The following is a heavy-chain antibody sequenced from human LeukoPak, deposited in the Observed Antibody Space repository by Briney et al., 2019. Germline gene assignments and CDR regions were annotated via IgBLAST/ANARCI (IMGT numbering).Heavy chain of an antibody. V-gene: IGHV4-39*01. CDR2: IYYSGTT. CDR3: ARLGLGSSMDY. D-gene: IGHD6-6*01. CDR1: GGSISSSSYY. J-gene: IGHJ4*02. Sequence: SETLSLTCTVSGGSISSSSYYWVRMRQPPGQGLEWIGSIYYSGTTYYDPSLKSRVTISVDTSKNQLSLKLSSVTAADTAVYYCARLGLGSSMDYWGQGTLVTVSS.